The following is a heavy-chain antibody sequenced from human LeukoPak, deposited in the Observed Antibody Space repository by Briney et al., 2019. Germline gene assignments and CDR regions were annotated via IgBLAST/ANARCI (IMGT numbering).Heavy chain of an antibody. Sequence: SVKVSCKASGVTFSSYAISWVRQAPGQGLGWMGGIIPIFGTANYAQKFQGRVTITTAESTSTAYMELSSLRSEDTAVYYCARAHGLGRIYYYYMDVWGKGTTVTVSS. V-gene: IGHV1-69*05. CDR1: GVTFSSYA. CDR2: IIPIFGTA. D-gene: IGHD1-26*01. J-gene: IGHJ6*03. CDR3: ARAHGLGRIYYYYMDV.